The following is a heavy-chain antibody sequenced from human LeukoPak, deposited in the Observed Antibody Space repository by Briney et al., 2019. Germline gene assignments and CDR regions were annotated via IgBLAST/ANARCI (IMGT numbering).Heavy chain of an antibody. CDR1: GGTFSSYA. D-gene: IGHD3-3*01. Sequence: GASVKVSCKASGGTFSSYAISWVRQAPGQRLEWMGGIIPIFGTANYAQKFQGRVTITADESTSTAYMELSSLRSEDTAVYYCARSGYRPPVAFDIWGQGTMVTVSS. CDR2: IIPIFGTA. V-gene: IGHV1-69*13. CDR3: ARSGYRPPVAFDI. J-gene: IGHJ3*02.